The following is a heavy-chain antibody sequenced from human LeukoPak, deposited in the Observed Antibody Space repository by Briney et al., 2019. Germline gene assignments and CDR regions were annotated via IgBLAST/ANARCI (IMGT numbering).Heavy chain of an antibody. D-gene: IGHD6-13*01. V-gene: IGHV3-7*03. CDR1: GFTFSRYW. J-gene: IGHJ4*02. CDR2: INGDGSHS. Sequence: GGSLRLSCAASGFTFSRYWMTWARQAPGKGLERVADINGDGSHSYCVDSVKGRFTLSRDNAKNSLFLQMNSLRAEDTAVYYCVKNSGWYCLDYWGQGTLVTVSS. CDR3: VKNSGWYCLDY.